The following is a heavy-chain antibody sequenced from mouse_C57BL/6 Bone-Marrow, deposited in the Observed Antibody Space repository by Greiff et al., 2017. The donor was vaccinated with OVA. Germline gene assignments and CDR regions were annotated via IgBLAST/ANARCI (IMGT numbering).Heavy chain of an antibody. CDR2: IWSGGST. CDR1: GFSLTSYG. D-gene: IGHD4-1*01. V-gene: IGHV2-2*01. CDR3: ARNPYPGTWFAY. J-gene: IGHJ3*01. Sequence: QVQLQQSGPGLVQPSQSLSITCTVSGFSLTSYGVHWVRQSPGKGLEWLGVIWSGGSTDYNAAFISRLSISKDNSKSQVFFKMNSLQADDTAIYYCARNPYPGTWFAYWGQGTLVTVSA.